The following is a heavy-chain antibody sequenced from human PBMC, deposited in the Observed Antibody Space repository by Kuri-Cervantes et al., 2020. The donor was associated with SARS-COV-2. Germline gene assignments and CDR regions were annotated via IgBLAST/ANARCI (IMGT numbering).Heavy chain of an antibody. CDR3: ARGPAHDFWGGYRFDY. D-gene: IGHD3-3*01. CDR2: IYTSGST. CDR1: GGSISSYY. Sequence: GSLRLSCTVSGGSISSYYWSWIRQPAGKGREWIGRIYTSGSTNYNPSPKSRVTMSVDTSKTQFSLKLSSVTAAATAVYSCARGPAHDFWGGYRFDYWGQGTLVTVSS. V-gene: IGHV4-4*07. J-gene: IGHJ4*02.